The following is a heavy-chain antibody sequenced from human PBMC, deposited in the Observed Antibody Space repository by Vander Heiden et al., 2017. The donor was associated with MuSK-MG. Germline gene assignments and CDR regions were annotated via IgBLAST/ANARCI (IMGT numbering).Heavy chain of an antibody. CDR2: IIPIFGTA. Sequence: QVQLVQSGAEVKKPGSSVKVSCKASGGTFSSYAISWVRQAPGQGLEWMGGIIPIFGTANYAQKFQGRVTMTADESTSTAYMELSSLRSEDTAVYYCARGRGGYSSGGSCLDSSWYFDLWGRGTLVTVSS. J-gene: IGHJ2*01. D-gene: IGHD2-15*01. CDR1: GGTFSSYA. CDR3: ARGRGGYSSGGSCLDSSWYFDL. V-gene: IGHV1-69*01.